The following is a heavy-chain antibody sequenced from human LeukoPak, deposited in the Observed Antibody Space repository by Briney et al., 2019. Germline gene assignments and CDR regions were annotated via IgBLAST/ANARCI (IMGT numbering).Heavy chain of an antibody. J-gene: IGHJ5*02. CDR1: GVSIKNYY. D-gene: IGHD2/OR15-2a*01. Sequence: PSQTLSLTCTVSGVSIKNYYWSWIRQPPGKGLEWIANIYYAGSSNYNPSLKSRVSVSIDASKNHLSLKLTSVTAADTAIYYCARQAVIIPTGMEGPWFDPWGQGTLVAVSS. V-gene: IGHV4-59*08. CDR2: IYYAGSS. CDR3: ARQAVIIPTGMEGPWFDP.